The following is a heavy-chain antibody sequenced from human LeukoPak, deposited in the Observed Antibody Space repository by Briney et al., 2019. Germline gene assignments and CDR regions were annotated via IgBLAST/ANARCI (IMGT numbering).Heavy chain of an antibody. D-gene: IGHD6-19*01. CDR3: ARGSIAVAGHGY. Sequence: GASVKVSCQASGYTLTGYYMHWVGQAPGQGLEWMGWINPNSGGTNYAQKFQGRVTMTRDTSISTAYMELSRLRSDDTAVYYCARGSIAVAGHGYWGQGTLVTVSS. CDR2: INPNSGGT. V-gene: IGHV1-2*02. J-gene: IGHJ4*02. CDR1: GYTLTGYY.